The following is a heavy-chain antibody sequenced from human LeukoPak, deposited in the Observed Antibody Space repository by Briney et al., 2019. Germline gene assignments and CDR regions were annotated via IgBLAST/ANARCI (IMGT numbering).Heavy chain of an antibody. CDR3: ARGSHRGYCTTSNCYTVDY. CDR1: RYTFTSYD. Sequence: GASVKVSCKAARYTFTSYDINWVRQAPGQGLERMGWMNPDSGNTGYAQKFQGRVSMTRNTPISTAYMELGGLTSDDTAVYFCARGSHRGYCTTSNCYTVDYWGQGTLVSVSS. D-gene: IGHD2-2*02. J-gene: IGHJ4*01. V-gene: IGHV1-8*01. CDR2: MNPDSGNT.